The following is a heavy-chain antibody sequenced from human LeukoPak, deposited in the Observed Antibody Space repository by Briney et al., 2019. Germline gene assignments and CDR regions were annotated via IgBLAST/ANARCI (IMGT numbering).Heavy chain of an antibody. D-gene: IGHD3-9*01. V-gene: IGHV1-46*01. CDR3: ARQYSDILTGYHRGELYWYFDL. J-gene: IGHJ2*01. CDR1: GYTFTGYF. Sequence: ASVKVSCKASGYTFTGYFMHWVRQAPGQGLEWMGIINPSGGSTSYAQKFQGRVTMTRDMSTSTVYMELSSLRSEDTAVYYCARQYSDILTGYHRGELYWYFDLWGRGTLVTVSS. CDR2: INPSGGST.